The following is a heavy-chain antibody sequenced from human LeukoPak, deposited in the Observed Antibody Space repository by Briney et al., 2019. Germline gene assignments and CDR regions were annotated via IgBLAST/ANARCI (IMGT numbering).Heavy chain of an antibody. CDR1: GGTFSSYA. D-gene: IGHD2-2*01. Sequence: ASVKVSCKASGGTFSSYAISWVRQAPGQGLEWMGGIIPIFGTANYAQKLQGRVTITTDESTSTAYMELSSLRSEDTAVYYCARGSSSTSFGYYMDVWGKGTTVTVS. CDR2: IIPIFGTA. V-gene: IGHV1-69*05. J-gene: IGHJ6*03. CDR3: ARGSSSTSFGYYMDV.